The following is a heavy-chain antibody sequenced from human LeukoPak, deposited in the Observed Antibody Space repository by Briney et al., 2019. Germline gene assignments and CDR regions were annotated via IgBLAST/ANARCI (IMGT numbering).Heavy chain of an antibody. CDR1: GFTFSSYS. Sequence: GGSLRLSCAASGFTFSSYSMNWVRQAPGKGLEWVSSISSSSSYIYYADSVKGRFTISRDNAKNSLYLQMNSLRAEDTAVYYCAKPKAGGVNGPFDYWGQGTLVTVSS. V-gene: IGHV3-21*01. D-gene: IGHD3-16*01. CDR3: AKPKAGGVNGPFDY. CDR2: ISSSSSYI. J-gene: IGHJ4*02.